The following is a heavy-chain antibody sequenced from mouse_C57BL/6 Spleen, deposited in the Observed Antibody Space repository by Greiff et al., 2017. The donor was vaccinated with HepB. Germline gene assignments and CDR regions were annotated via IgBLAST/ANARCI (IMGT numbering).Heavy chain of an antibody. Sequence: VQLQQSGAELAKPGASVKLSCKASGYTFTSYWMHWVKQRPGQGLEWIGYINPSSGYTKYNQKFKDKATLTADKSSSTAYMQLSSLTYEDSAVYYCARGFYGSSYGWDYWGQGTTLTVSS. CDR2: INPSSGYT. J-gene: IGHJ2*01. D-gene: IGHD1-1*01. V-gene: IGHV1-7*01. CDR3: ARGFYGSSYGWDY. CDR1: GYTFTSYW.